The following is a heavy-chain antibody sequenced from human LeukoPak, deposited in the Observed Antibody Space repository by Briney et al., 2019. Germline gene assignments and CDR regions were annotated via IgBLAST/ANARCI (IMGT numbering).Heavy chain of an antibody. CDR1: GLIVSSNY. CDR2: FYSGGST. Sequence: PGGSLTLSCAATGLIVSSNYISWVRQAPGKGLEWVSVFYSGGSTYHADSVKGRFIISRDTSRNTLDLQMTSLRAEDTAVYYCARLAGDGLPLFDDWGQGTLVTVAS. J-gene: IGHJ4*02. D-gene: IGHD5-24*01. V-gene: IGHV3-66*04. CDR3: ARLAGDGLPLFDD.